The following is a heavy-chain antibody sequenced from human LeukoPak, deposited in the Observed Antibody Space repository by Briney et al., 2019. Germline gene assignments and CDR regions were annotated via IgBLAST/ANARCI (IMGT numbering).Heavy chain of an antibody. V-gene: IGHV1-69*01. J-gene: IGHJ4*02. CDR2: FIPIFGTA. CDR1: GGTFSSYA. CDR3: ARVPDYGDYVDY. D-gene: IGHD4-17*01. Sequence: RASVKVSCKASGGTFSSYAINWVRQAPGQGLEWMGGFIPIFGTANFAQKFQGRVTITADESTSTAFMYLNSLRSDDTAVYYCARVPDYGDYVDYWGQGTLVTVSS.